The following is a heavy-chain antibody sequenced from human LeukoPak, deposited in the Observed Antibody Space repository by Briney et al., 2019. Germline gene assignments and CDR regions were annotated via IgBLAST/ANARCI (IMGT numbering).Heavy chain of an antibody. Sequence: GGSLRLSCAASGLTFSNYAMHWVRQAPGKGLEYVSTISSNGGSTYYANSVKGRFTISRDNSKNTLYLQMGSLRAEDMAVYYCARNYYDSSGYYGPFDYWGQGTLVTVSS. V-gene: IGHV3-64*01. CDR3: ARNYYDSSGYYGPFDY. D-gene: IGHD3-22*01. CDR2: ISSNGGST. J-gene: IGHJ4*02. CDR1: GLTFSNYA.